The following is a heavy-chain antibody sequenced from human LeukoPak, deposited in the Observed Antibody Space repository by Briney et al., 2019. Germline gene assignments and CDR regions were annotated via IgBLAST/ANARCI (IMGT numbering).Heavy chain of an antibody. CDR3: ARWKSGSSSWYRGWFDP. CDR2: ISSSSSYR. Sequence: GGSLRLSCAASGFTFSDYYMSWIRQAPGKGPEWVSYISSSSSYRNYADSVKGRFTISRDSAKNSLYLQMNSLRAEDTAVYYCARWKSGSSSWYRGWFDPWGQGTLVTVSS. J-gene: IGHJ5*02. V-gene: IGHV3-11*03. D-gene: IGHD6-13*01. CDR1: GFTFSDYY.